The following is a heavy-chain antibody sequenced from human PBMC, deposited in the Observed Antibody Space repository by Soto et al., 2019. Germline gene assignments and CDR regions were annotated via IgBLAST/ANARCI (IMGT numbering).Heavy chain of an antibody. CDR2: IYSGGST. V-gene: IGHV3-53*01. J-gene: IGHJ3*01. CDR3: ATIPLLPGPP. D-gene: IGHD3-22*01. CDR1: GFTFSSND. Sequence: EVQLVESGGGLIQPGGSLRLSCAASGFTFSSNDMNWVRQAPGKGLEWVSLIYSGGSTYYADSVKGRFTISRDNSKNTLYLQMSSLRAEDTAVYYCATIPLLPGPPWGQGTMVTVSS.